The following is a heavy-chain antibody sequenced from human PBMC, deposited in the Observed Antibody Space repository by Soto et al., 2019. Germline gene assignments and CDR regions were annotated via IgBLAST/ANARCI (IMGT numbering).Heavy chain of an antibody. CDR1: GFTFSSYA. CDR2: ISGSGGST. CDR3: ANYDFWSGYYAVDY. D-gene: IGHD3-3*01. J-gene: IGHJ4*02. V-gene: IGHV3-23*01. Sequence: EVQLLESGGGLVQPGGSLRLSCAASGFTFSSYAMSWVRQAPGKGLEWVSAISGSGGSTYYADSVKGRFTISRDNSKNTLYLQMNSLRAEDPAVYYCANYDFWSGYYAVDYWGQGTLVTVSS.